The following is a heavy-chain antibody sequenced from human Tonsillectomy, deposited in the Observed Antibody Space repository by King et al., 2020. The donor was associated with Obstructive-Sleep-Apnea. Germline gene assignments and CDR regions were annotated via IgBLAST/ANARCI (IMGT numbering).Heavy chain of an antibody. Sequence: VQLVESGGGVVQPGRSLRLSCAASGFTFRSYAMHWVRQAPGKGLEWVAVISYDGSNKYYADSVKGRLTISRDNSKNTLYLQMNGLRVEDTAVYYCAPQIERGSVFDYWGQGTLVTVSS. V-gene: IGHV3-30*04. J-gene: IGHJ4*02. CDR1: GFTFRSYA. CDR3: APQIERGSVFDY. D-gene: IGHD3-10*01. CDR2: ISYDGSNK.